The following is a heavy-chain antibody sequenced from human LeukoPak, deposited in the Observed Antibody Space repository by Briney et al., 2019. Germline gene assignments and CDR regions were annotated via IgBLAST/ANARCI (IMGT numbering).Heavy chain of an antibody. J-gene: IGHJ4*02. CDR3: ARVVATPNTFDY. CDR2: ISSSSSYI. CDR1: GFTFSSYS. Sequence: GGSLRLSCAASGFTFSSYSMNWVRQAPGKGLEWVSSISSSSSYIYYADSVKGRFTISRDNAKNSLYLQMNSLRAEDTAVYYCARVVATPNTFDYWGQGTLVTVSS. D-gene: IGHD5-12*01. V-gene: IGHV3-21*01.